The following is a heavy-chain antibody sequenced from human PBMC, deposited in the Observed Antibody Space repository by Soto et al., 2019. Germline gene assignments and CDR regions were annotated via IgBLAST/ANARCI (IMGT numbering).Heavy chain of an antibody. J-gene: IGHJ6*02. Sequence: QVQLVESGGGVVQPGRSLRLSCAASGFTFSSYAMHWVRQAPGKGLEWVAVISYDGSNKYYADSVKGRFTISRDNSKNTRYRQMNSLRAEDTAVYYCARGPYSSSWYSARYYYYGMDVWGQGTTVTVSS. CDR2: ISYDGSNK. V-gene: IGHV3-30-3*01. CDR1: GFTFSSYA. D-gene: IGHD6-13*01. CDR3: ARGPYSSSWYSARYYYYGMDV.